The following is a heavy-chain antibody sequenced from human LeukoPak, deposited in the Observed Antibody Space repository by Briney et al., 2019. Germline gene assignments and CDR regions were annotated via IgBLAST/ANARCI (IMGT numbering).Heavy chain of an antibody. CDR1: GFSFSTYG. J-gene: IGHJ4*02. CDR3: AKRLYDSSSFVTDS. CDR2: IRYDGSNT. V-gene: IGHV3-30*02. D-gene: IGHD6-6*01. Sequence: GGSLRLSCAASGFSFSTYGMHWVRQAPGKGLEWVAFIRYDGSNTYYAVSVKGRFTISRDNSKNTLFLQMNRLRPDDTAVYYCAKRLYDSSSFVTDSWGQGTLVTVSS.